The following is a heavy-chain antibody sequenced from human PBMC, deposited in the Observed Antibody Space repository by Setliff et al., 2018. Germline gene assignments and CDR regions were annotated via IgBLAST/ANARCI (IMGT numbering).Heavy chain of an antibody. CDR3: VRQDILTGYYAFDY. J-gene: IGHJ4*02. D-gene: IGHD3-9*01. CDR2: VCTATDXT. Sequence: RQAPGQGLEWMGRVCTATDXTQFXXXFQGRVSVTRDTSMSTTYMDXIGLXSDDTXXYYCVRQDILTGYYAFDYWGQGTLVTVSS. V-gene: IGHV1-2*05.